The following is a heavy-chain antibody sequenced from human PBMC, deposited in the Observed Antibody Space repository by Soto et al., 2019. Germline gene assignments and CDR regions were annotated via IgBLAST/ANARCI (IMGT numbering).Heavy chain of an antibody. CDR2: ISHSGST. J-gene: IGHJ4*02. D-gene: IGHD1-26*01. V-gene: IGHV4-59*12. Sequence: PSETLSLTCTVSGGSISSYYWSWIRQPPGKGLEWIGYISHSGSTYYNPSLKSRVTISVDRSKNQFSLKLTSVTAADTAVYYCARDPPGAGPDFDFWGQGTLVTVSS. CDR3: ARDPPGAGPDFDF. CDR1: GGSISSYY.